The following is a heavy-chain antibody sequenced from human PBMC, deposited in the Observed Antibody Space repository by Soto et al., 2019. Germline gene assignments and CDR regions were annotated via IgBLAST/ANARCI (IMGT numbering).Heavy chain of an antibody. D-gene: IGHD5-12*01. Sequence: SETLSLTCTVSGGSISSYYWSWIRQPPGKGLEWIGYIYYSGSTNYNPSLKSRVTISVDTSKNQFSLKLSSVTAADTAVYYCARRGGGYSGYPWPFDIWGQGTMVTVSS. CDR2: IYYSGST. CDR1: GGSISSYY. V-gene: IGHV4-59*08. J-gene: IGHJ3*02. CDR3: ARRGGGYSGYPWPFDI.